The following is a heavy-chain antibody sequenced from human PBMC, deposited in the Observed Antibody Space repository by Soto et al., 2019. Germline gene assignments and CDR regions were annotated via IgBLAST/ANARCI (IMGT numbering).Heavy chain of an antibody. V-gene: IGHV3-23*01. CDR1: GFTFSSYA. Sequence: GGSLRLSCAASGFTFSSYAMSWVRQAPGKGLEWVSAISGSGGSTYYADSVKGRFTISRDNSKNTLYLQMNSLRAEDTAVYYCAKDAPTYYYDSSGSEYFQHWGQGTLVTVSS. D-gene: IGHD3-22*01. J-gene: IGHJ1*01. CDR3: AKDAPTYYYDSSGSEYFQH. CDR2: ISGSGGST.